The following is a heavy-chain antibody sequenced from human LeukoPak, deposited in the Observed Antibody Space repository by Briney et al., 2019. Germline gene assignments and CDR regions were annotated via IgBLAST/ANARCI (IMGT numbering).Heavy chain of an antibody. Sequence: PGGSLRLSSAASGFTFSSYAMSWVRQAPGKGLEWVSAISGSSSTTFYADSVKGRFTISRDNSMDTLFLQMNSLRAEGTAVYYCATRPPSETYFAVFDYWGQGTLVTVSS. CDR2: ISGSSSTT. J-gene: IGHJ4*02. CDR3: ATRPPSETYFAVFDY. V-gene: IGHV3-23*01. D-gene: IGHD1-26*01. CDR1: GFTFSSYA.